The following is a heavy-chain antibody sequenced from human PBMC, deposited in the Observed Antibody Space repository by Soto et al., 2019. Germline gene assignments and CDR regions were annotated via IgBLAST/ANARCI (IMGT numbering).Heavy chain of an antibody. CDR2: IVVGSGNT. V-gene: IGHV1-58*02. CDR1: GFTFTSSA. CDR3: AAGLFGYCSSTSCYGGRNYYYYYMDV. Sequence: ASVKVSCKASGFTFTSSAMQWVRQARGQRLEWIGWIVVGSGNTNYAQKFQERVTITRDMSTSTAYMELSSLRSEDTAVYYCAAGLFGYCSSTSCYGGRNYYYYYMDVWGKGTTVTVSS. J-gene: IGHJ6*03. D-gene: IGHD2-2*01.